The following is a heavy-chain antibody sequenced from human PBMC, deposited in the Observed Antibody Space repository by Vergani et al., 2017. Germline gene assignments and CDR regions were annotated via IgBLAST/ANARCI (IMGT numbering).Heavy chain of an antibody. CDR1: GFTFSNYR. V-gene: IGHV3-9*01. CDR2: ISWNSGSI. Sequence: EVQLVESGGGLVKPGGSLRLSCAASGFTFSNYRMNWVRQAPGKGLEWVSGISWNSGSIGYADSVKGRFTISRDNAKNSLYLQMNSLRAEDTALYYCAKDGWLQDYYYYYYMDVWGKGTTVTVSS. CDR3: AKDGWLQDYYYYYYMDV. D-gene: IGHD5-24*01. J-gene: IGHJ6*03.